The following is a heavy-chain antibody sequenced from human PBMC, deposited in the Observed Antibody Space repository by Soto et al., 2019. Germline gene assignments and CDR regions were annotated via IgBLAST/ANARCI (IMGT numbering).Heavy chain of an antibody. CDR3: ARQQYTVVTAFDV. Sequence: QVQLKESGPGLVKPADTLSLKCTVSGGSITPYYWSWIRQTPGGGLVRIGYVSYNGNTNYNPSLKSRVSISADTSKTEFSLKLTSLTAADAAIYFCARQQYTVVTAFDVWGQGTMVAVSS. D-gene: IGHD2-15*01. J-gene: IGHJ3*01. V-gene: IGHV4-59*07. CDR2: VSYNGNT. CDR1: GGSITPYY.